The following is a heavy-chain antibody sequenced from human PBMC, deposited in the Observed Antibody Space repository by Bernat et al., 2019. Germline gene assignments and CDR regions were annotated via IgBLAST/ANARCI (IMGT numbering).Heavy chain of an antibody. CDR3: ERAPPPGWEAGYSFDY. CDR2: ISGSGGST. J-gene: IGHJ4*02. Sequence: EVQLVESGGGLVQPGGSLRLSCAASGFTFSSYAMSWVRQAPGKGLEWVSAISGSGGSTYYADSVKGRFTISRDNYKNTLYLQMNSLSAEDTAVYYCERAPPPGWEAGYSFDYWGQGTLVTVSS. V-gene: IGHV3-23*04. D-gene: IGHD1-26*01. CDR1: GFTFSSYA.